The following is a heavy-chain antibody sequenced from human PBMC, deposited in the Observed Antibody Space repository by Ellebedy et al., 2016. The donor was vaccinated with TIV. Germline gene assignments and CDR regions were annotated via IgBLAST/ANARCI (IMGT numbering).Heavy chain of an antibody. J-gene: IGHJ4*02. CDR2: INNDGSST. CDR1: RVTFRSYW. CDR3: AGDLDV. Sequence: GESLKISCAASRVTFRSYWMHWVRQAPGEGLVWVARINNDGSSTNYAYSVKGRFTISRDNAESILYLQMNSLRVEDTAMYYCAGDLDVWGQGILVTVSS. V-gene: IGHV3-74*01. D-gene: IGHD3-3*01.